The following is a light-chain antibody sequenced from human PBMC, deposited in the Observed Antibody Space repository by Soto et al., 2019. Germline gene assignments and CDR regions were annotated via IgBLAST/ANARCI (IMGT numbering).Light chain of an antibody. CDR1: SSNIGSNY. CDR3: AAWDDSLSGPV. J-gene: IGLJ2*01. Sequence: QAVVTQTPSASGTPGQRVTISCSGSSSNIGSNYVCWYQQLPGTAPKLLIYRSNHRPSGVPDRFSGSKSGTSASLAISGLRSEDEADYYCAAWDDSLSGPVVGGGTKLTVL. V-gene: IGLV1-47*01. CDR2: RSN.